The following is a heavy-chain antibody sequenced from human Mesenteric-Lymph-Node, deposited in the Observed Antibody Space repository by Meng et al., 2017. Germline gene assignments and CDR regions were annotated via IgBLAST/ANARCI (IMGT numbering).Heavy chain of an antibody. CDR1: GYSISSGYY. V-gene: IGHV4-38-2*02. Sequence: SETLSLTCTVSGYSISSGYYWGWIRQPPGKGLEWIGSIYHSGSTYYNPSLKSRVTISVDTSKNQFSLKLSSVTAADTAVYYCARALRWKYFDYWGQGTLVTVSS. CDR3: ARALRWKYFDY. J-gene: IGHJ4*02. D-gene: IGHD4-23*01. CDR2: IYHSGST.